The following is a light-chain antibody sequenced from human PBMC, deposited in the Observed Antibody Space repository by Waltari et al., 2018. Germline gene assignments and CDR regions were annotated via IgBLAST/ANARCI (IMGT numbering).Light chain of an antibody. V-gene: IGKV1-39*01. CDR1: QSISTY. CDR3: QKSYNSPYT. J-gene: IGKJ2*01. Sequence: DIQMTQSPSSLSASVGDRVTITCRASQSISTYLNWYQPRPGKAPKLLIYAASSLQSGVPSRLRGTGSETDFTLTISSLQPEDFATYYCQKSYNSPYTFGQGTKLEIK. CDR2: AAS.